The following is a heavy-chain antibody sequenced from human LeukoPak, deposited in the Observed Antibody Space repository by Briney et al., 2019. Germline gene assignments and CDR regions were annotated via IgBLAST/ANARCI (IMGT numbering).Heavy chain of an antibody. J-gene: IGHJ4*02. CDR3: ARGRASYGVPT. D-gene: IGHD2-2*01. V-gene: IGHV1-8*02. Sequence: ASVKVSCKASGYTFTGYYMHWVRQAPGQGLEWMGWINPNSGNTGYAQKFQGRVTMTRNTSISTAYMELSSLRSEDTAVYYCARGRASYGVPTWGQGTLVTVSS. CDR1: GYTFTGYY. CDR2: INPNSGNT.